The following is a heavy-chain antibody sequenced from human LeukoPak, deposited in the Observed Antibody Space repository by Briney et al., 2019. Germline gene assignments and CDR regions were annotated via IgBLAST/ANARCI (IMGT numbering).Heavy chain of an antibody. Sequence: GGSLSLSCAASGFTFSSYWMHWVRQAPGKGLVWVSRIVSDGSSATYAGSVRGRFTVSRDNAKSTLFLQMNSLTPEDTAVYYCVRDIATTPVYWGQGALVTVSS. CDR3: VRDIATTPVY. CDR1: GFTFSSYW. V-gene: IGHV3-74*01. CDR2: IVSDGSSA. J-gene: IGHJ4*02. D-gene: IGHD2-15*01.